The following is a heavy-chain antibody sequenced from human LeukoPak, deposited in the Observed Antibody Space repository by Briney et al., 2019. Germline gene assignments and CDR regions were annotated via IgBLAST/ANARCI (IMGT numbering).Heavy chain of an antibody. V-gene: IGHV4-39*01. CDR3: ARLTIFGVVNYDY. D-gene: IGHD3-3*01. Sequence: SETLSLTCTVSGGSISSSSYYWGWIRQPPGKGLEWIGSIYYSGSTYYNPSLKSRVTISVDTSKNPFSLELSSVTAADTAVYYCARLTIFGVVNYDYWGQGTLVTVSS. CDR2: IYYSGST. J-gene: IGHJ4*02. CDR1: GGSISSSSYY.